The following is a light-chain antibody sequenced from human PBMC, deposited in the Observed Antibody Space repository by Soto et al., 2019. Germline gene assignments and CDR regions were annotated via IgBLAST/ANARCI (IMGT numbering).Light chain of an antibody. V-gene: IGKV1-5*01. J-gene: IGKJ1*01. CDR1: QSITIW. CDR3: QHYNSYSWT. CDR2: DAS. Sequence: DIQMTQSPSTLSASVGDRVTITCRASQSITIWLAWYQQNPGKAPKLLIFDASSLESGVPSRFSGSGSGTEFTLTISSLQPDDFATYYCQHYNSYSWTFGQGTKVEIK.